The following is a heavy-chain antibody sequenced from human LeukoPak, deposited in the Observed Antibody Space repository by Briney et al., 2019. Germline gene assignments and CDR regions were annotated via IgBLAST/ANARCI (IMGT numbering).Heavy chain of an antibody. J-gene: IGHJ6*02. Sequence: GGSLRLSCAASGFTFSSYAMSWVRQAPGKGLEWVSAISGSGGSTYYADSVKGRFTISRDNSKNTLYLQMNSLRAEDTAVYYCARQRLGRFYYYYGMDVWGQGTTVTVSS. CDR1: GFTFSSYA. V-gene: IGHV3-23*01. CDR3: ARQRLGRFYYYYGMDV. CDR2: ISGSGGST. D-gene: IGHD1-26*01.